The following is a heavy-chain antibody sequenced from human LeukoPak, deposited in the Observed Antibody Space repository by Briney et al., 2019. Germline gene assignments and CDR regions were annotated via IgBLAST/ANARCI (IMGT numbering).Heavy chain of an antibody. CDR3: ARDRGYSTFDY. D-gene: IGHD3-22*01. CDR1: GFSFSSFG. CDR2: IDSSGSAI. J-gene: IGHJ4*02. V-gene: IGHV3-48*01. Sequence: GGSLRLSCAASGFSFSSFGMNWVRQAPGMGLEWVSYIDSSGSAIYYADSVRGRFTISRDNAKNSLHLQMNSLRAEDTAVYSCARDRGYSTFDYWGQGTLVTVSS.